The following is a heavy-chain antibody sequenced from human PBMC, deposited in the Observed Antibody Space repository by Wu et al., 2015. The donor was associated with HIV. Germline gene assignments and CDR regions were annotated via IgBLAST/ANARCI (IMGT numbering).Heavy chain of an antibody. CDR1: GYTFTTYA. CDR3: AVMVRGVIIRRYFDY. J-gene: IGHJ4*02. CDR2: ISTYNGKT. V-gene: IGHV1-18*01. Sequence: QVQLVQSGGEVKKPGDLVKVSCKASGYTFTTYAISWVRQAPGQGLEWMGWISTYNGKTDYTQKVQGRVTLTTDTSTSTAYMELRSLTSDDTAMYYCAVMVRGVIIRRYFDYWGQGTLVIVSS. D-gene: IGHD3-10*01.